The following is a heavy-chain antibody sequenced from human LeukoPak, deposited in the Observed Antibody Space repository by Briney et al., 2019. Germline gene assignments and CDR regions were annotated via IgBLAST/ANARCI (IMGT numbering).Heavy chain of an antibody. CDR1: GFTFSSYA. Sequence: GGSLRLSCAASGFTFSSYAMHWVRQAPGKGLEWVALISYDGSNKYYADSVKARFIISRDNSKNTVSLQMNSLTAEDTAIYYCTRAWTYLHAFDIWGQGTVVTVSS. J-gene: IGHJ3*02. V-gene: IGHV3-30*04. D-gene: IGHD1-7*01. CDR2: ISYDGSNK. CDR3: TRAWTYLHAFDI.